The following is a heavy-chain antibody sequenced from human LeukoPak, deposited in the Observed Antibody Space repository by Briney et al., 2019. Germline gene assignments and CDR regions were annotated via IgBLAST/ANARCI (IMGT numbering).Heavy chain of an antibody. CDR3: ARDGYYYGSGSYLPD. CDR1: GYTFTSYY. V-gene: IGHV1-46*01. D-gene: IGHD3-10*01. J-gene: IGHJ4*02. Sequence: ASVKLSCNASGYTFTSYYMHWVRHPPAQGLEWMGIINPSGGSTSYAQKFQGRVTMTRDTSTSTVYMELSSLRSEDTAVYYCARDGYYYGSGSYLPDWGQGTLVTVSS. CDR2: INPSGGST.